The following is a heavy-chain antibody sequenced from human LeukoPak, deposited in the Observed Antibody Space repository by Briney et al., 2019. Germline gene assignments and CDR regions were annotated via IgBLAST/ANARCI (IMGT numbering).Heavy chain of an antibody. V-gene: IGHV4-61*02. CDR1: GGSISSGSYY. J-gene: IGHJ4*02. Sequence: SETLSLTCTVSGGSISSGSYYWSWIRQPAGKGLEWIGRIYTSGSTTYNPSLKSRVTISVDTSKNQFSLKLSSVTAADTAVYYCARQVYSSSWSYYFEYWGQGILVTVSS. D-gene: IGHD6-13*01. CDR2: IYTSGST. CDR3: ARQVYSSSWSYYFEY.